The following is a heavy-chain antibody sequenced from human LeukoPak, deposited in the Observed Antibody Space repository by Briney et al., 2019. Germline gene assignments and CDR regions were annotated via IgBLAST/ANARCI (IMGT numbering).Heavy chain of an antibody. V-gene: IGHV1-18*01. J-gene: IGHJ3*02. Sequence: ASVQVSCKASGYTFTSYGISWVRQAPGQGLEWMGWISAYNGNTNYAQKLQGRVTMTTDTSTSTAYMELRRLRSDDTAVYYCARHYSSSWPDAFDIWGQGTMVTVSS. CDR1: GYTFTSYG. CDR3: ARHYSSSWPDAFDI. D-gene: IGHD6-13*01. CDR2: ISAYNGNT.